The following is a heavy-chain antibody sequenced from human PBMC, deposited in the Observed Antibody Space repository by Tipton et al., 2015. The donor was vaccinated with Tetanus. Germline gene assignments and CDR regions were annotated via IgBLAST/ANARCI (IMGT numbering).Heavy chain of an antibody. CDR1: GGSLRSGDHY. CDR3: ARRSYCSSSRCFDAFDL. J-gene: IGHJ3*01. Sequence: GLVKPSETLSLTCSVSGGSLRSGDHYWSWIRQPPGKGLEWLAYISSSGSTNSNYSLKSRITMSRDTSKNQISLKLSSVTAADTAVYYCARRSYCSSSRCFDAFDLWGQGTMVTVSS. V-gene: IGHV4-61*08. CDR2: ISSSGST. D-gene: IGHD2-2*01.